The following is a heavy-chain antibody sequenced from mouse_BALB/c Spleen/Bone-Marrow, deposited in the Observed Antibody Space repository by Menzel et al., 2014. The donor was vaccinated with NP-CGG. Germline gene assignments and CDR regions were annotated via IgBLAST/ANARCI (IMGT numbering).Heavy chain of an antibody. CDR1: GFAFSSYD. Sequence: EVKVVESGGGLVKPGGSLKLSCAASGFAFSSYDMSWVRQTPEKRLEWVAYISSGGGSTYYPDTVKGRFTISRDNAKNTLYLQMSSLKSEDTTMYYCARYEDGYYDAMDYWGQGTSVTVSS. CDR3: ARYEDGYYDAMDY. V-gene: IGHV5-12-1*01. D-gene: IGHD2-3*01. J-gene: IGHJ4*01. CDR2: ISSGGGST.